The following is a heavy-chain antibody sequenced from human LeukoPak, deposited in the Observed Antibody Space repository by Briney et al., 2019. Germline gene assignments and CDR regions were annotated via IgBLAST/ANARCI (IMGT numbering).Heavy chain of an antibody. D-gene: IGHD3-22*01. V-gene: IGHV4-59*08. CDR3: ARLSTEYYYDSSGYYYDDRYFFDY. Sequence: PSETLSLTCTVSGGSISSYYWSWIRQPPGKGLEWIGYTYYSGSTNHNPSLKSRVTISVDTSKNQFSLKLSSVTAADTAVYYCARLSTEYYYDSSGYYYDDRYFFDYWGQGTLVTVSS. CDR2: TYYSGST. J-gene: IGHJ4*02. CDR1: GGSISSYY.